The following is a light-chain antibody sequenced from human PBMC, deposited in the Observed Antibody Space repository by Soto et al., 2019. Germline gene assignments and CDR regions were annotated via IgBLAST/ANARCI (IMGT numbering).Light chain of an antibody. J-gene: IGLJ3*02. V-gene: IGLV3-9*01. CDR3: QVWDSSTARV. CDR1: NIGSKN. CDR2: RDS. Sequence: SYELTQPLSVSVALGQTARITCGGNNIGSKNVHWYQQKPGQAPVLVIYRDSNRPSGIPERFSGSNSGNTATLTISRAQAEDEYDYDCQVWDSSTARVFGGGTKETV.